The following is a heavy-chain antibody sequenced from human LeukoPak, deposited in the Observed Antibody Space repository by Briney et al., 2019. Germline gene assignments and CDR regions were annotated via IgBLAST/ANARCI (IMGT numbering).Heavy chain of an antibody. CDR2: ISGDGGST. CDR1: GFSFGSYA. Sequence: GGSLRLSCAASGFSFGSYAMSWVRQAPGKGLEWVSAISGDGGSTYHADSVRGRFTISRDNSKNTLYMQMNSLRAEDTAVYYCARVGFGSSSWYPNPLNWFDPWGQGTLVTVSS. D-gene: IGHD6-13*01. J-gene: IGHJ5*02. V-gene: IGHV3-23*01. CDR3: ARVGFGSSSWYPNPLNWFDP.